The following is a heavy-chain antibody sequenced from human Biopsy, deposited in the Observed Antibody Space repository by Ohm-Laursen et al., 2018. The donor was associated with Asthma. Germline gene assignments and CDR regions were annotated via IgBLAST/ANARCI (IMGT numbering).Heavy chain of an antibody. J-gene: IGHJ4*02. CDR2: GGSYYDGGLK. D-gene: IGHD3-3*01. V-gene: IGHV3-30-3*01. CDR3: ARDVMEWYLPAFDF. Sequence: SLRLSCAASGFTFRSYAMHWVRQAPGKGLGWGAVGGSYYDGGLKYYADSVNGRFTVSRDDSKNTLYLQMNSLRPDDTAVYYCARDVMEWYLPAFDFWGQGTLVTVSS. CDR1: GFTFRSYA.